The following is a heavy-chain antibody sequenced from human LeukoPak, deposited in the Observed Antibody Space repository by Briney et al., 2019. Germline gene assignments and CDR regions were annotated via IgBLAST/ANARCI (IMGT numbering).Heavy chain of an antibody. CDR3: ARGRPYYYGSGSYYNYFDY. CDR2: INHSGST. Sequence: PSQTLSLTCTVSGGSISSGSYYWSWNRQPAGKGLEWIGEINHSGSTNYNPSLKSRVTISVDTSKNQFSLKLSSVTAADTAVYYCARGRPYYYGSGSYYNYFDYWGQGTLVTVSS. V-gene: IGHV4-61*09. J-gene: IGHJ4*02. CDR1: GGSISSGSYY. D-gene: IGHD3-10*01.